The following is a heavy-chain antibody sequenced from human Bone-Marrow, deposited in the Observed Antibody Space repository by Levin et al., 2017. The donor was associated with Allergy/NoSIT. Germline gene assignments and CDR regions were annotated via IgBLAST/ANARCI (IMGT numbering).Heavy chain of an antibody. D-gene: IGHD4-11*01. Sequence: GGSLRLSCTASGFTFSDYWLSWVSQAPGKGLEWVANIKQDGSVIYYVDSVKGRFTISRDNAKNSLYLQMNSLGAEDTAVYYCARDKGWFRTVTTYFDYWGQGTLVTVSS. V-gene: IGHV3-7*04. CDR3: ARDKGWFRTVTTYFDY. J-gene: IGHJ4*02. CDR2: IKQDGSVI. CDR1: GFTFSDYW.